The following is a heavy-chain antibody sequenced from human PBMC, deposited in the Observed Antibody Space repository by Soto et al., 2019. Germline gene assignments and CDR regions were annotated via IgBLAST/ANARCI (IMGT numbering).Heavy chain of an antibody. J-gene: IGHJ4*02. CDR3: ARDVGAYSKLRYFDY. D-gene: IGHD4-4*01. Sequence: QVQLQESGPELVKPSGTLSLTCAVSGGSISSSNWWSWVRQPPGKGLEWIGEIYHSGSINYNPSLKSRVTISVDKSKNQFSLKLSSVTAADTAVYYCARDVGAYSKLRYFDYWGQGTLVTVSS. V-gene: IGHV4-4*02. CDR2: IYHSGSI. CDR1: GGSISSSNW.